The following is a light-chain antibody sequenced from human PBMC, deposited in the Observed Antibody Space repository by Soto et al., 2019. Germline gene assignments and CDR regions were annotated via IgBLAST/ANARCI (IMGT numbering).Light chain of an antibody. V-gene: IGKV3-11*01. CDR1: QNVSNS. CDR2: DAS. CDR3: QQRSDWPWT. Sequence: EIVLTQSPATLSWSTGERATLSCRASQNVSNSLAWYQQKPGQAPRLLIYDASNRATGIPARFSGSGSGTDFTLTVSSLEPEDFVVYYCQQRSDWPWTFGQGTKVDIK. J-gene: IGKJ1*01.